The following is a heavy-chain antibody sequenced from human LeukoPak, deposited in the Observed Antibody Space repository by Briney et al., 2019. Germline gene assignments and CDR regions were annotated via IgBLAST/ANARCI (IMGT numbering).Heavy chain of an antibody. CDR3: ARTPRRYLYYYYMDV. CDR1: GESFSDNY. J-gene: IGHJ6*03. D-gene: IGHD3-9*01. CDR2: INHSGTT. Sequence: PSETLALICSGFGESFSDNYWNWIRQPPGKGLEWIGEINHSGTTNYNPSLKSRVTISIDTSKNQFSLKLSSVTAADTAVYYCARTPRRYLYYYYMDVWGKGTTVTISS. V-gene: IGHV4-34*01.